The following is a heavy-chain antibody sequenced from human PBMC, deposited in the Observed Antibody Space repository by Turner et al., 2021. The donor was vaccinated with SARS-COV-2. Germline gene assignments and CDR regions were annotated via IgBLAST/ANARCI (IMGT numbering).Heavy chain of an antibody. D-gene: IGHD3-22*01. CDR1: GCSISRSSYY. V-gene: IGHV4-39*01. J-gene: IGHJ4*02. CDR3: ARLPYYYDSSGPIDY. Sequence: QLQLQESGPGLVKPSETLSLTCTVSGCSISRSSYYWGWIRQPPGKGMEWIGTVYYGGSTYYNPSLKSRVTISVDTSKNQFSLKLSYVTAADTAVYYCARLPYYYDSSGPIDYWGQGTLVTVSS. CDR2: VYYGGST.